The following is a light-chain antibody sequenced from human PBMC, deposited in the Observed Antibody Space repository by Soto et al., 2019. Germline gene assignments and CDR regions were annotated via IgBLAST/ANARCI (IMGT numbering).Light chain of an antibody. V-gene: IGLV1-40*01. CDR3: QSYDSSLSGWV. CDR1: GSNIGIGHD. CDR2: GST. J-gene: IGLJ3*02. Sequence: QAVVTQPPSVSGAPGQRVTISCTGSGSNIGIGHDVHWYQQLPGTAPKLLIYGSTNRPSGVPDRFSGSKSDTSASLAITGLQAEDEADYYCQSYDSSLSGWVFGGGTKLTVL.